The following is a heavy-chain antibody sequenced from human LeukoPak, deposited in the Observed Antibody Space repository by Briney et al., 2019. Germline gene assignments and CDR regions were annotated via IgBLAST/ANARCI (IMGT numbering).Heavy chain of an antibody. CDR2: ISGSGGSK. J-gene: IGHJ4*02. Sequence: GGSLRLSCAASGFTFSSYGMSWVRQAPGKGLEWVSAISGSGGSKYYADSVKGRFTISRDNSKNTLYLQMNSLRAEDTAVYYCAFEVKDYFDYWGQGTLVTVSS. CDR3: AFEVKDYFDY. D-gene: IGHD3-9*01. CDR1: GFTFSSYG. V-gene: IGHV3-23*01.